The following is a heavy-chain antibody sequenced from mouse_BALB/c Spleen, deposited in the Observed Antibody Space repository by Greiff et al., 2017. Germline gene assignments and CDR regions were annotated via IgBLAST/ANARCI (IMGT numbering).Heavy chain of an antibody. D-gene: IGHD2-2*01. CDR3: TREDHYGYDRRGDAMDY. J-gene: IGHJ4*01. CDR1: GYSFTSYW. Sequence: VQLKESGTVLARPGASVKMSCKASGYSFTSYWMHWVKQRPGQGLEWIGAIYPGNSDTSYNQKFKGKAKLTAVTSASTAYMELSSLTNEDSAVYYCTREDHYGYDRRGDAMDYWGQGTSVTVSS. CDR2: IYPGNSDT. V-gene: IGHV1-5*01.